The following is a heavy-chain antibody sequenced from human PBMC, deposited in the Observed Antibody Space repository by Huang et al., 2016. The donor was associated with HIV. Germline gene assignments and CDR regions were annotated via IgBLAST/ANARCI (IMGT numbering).Heavy chain of an antibody. CDR2: ISYDGSNK. J-gene: IGHJ4*02. D-gene: IGHD6-13*01. CDR1: GFTFSSYG. Sequence: QVQLVESGGGVVQPGRSLRLSCAASGFTFSSYGMHWVRQAPGEGLEWVAVISYDGSNKDYADSVKGRFTISRDNSKNTLYLQMNSLRVEDTAVYYCAKGPMGGDSSSSGYAYWGQGTLVTVSS. CDR3: AKGPMGGDSSSSGYAY. V-gene: IGHV3-30*18.